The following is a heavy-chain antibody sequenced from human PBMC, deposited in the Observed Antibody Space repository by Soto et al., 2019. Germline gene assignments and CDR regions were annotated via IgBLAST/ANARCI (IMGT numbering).Heavy chain of an antibody. CDR1: GYTFTSYA. V-gene: IGHV1-3*01. CDR3: ARGGTYYYGSGSPTWYYGMDV. CDR2: INAGNGNT. Sequence: QVQLVQSGAEVKKPGASVKVSCKASGYTFTSYAMHWVRQAPGQRLEWMGWINAGNGNTKYSQKFQGRVTITRDTYASTAYMGLSSLRSEDTAVYYCARGGTYYYGSGSPTWYYGMDVWGQGTTVTVSS. D-gene: IGHD3-10*01. J-gene: IGHJ6*02.